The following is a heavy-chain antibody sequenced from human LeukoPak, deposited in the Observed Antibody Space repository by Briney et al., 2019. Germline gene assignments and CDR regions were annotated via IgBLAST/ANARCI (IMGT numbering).Heavy chain of an antibody. D-gene: IGHD3-16*01. CDR2: TYYSGST. CDR1: GGSISSYY. Sequence: SETLSLTCTVSGGSISSYYWSWIRQPPGKGLEWIGYTYYSGSTNYNPSLKSRVTISVDTSKNQFSLKLSSVTAADTAVYYCARGGPGLGDYWGQGTLVTVSS. CDR3: ARGGPGLGDY. J-gene: IGHJ4*02. V-gene: IGHV4-59*01.